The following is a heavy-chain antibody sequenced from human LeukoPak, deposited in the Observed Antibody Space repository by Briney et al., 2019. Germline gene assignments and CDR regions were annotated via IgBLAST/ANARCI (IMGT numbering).Heavy chain of an antibody. Sequence: PSETPSLTCTVSGGSVSTIAYYWGWIRQPPGKGLEYLGYIYNGEATYYNPSLKSRVTISVDTSKNQFSLRLTSVIAADTAVYYCVRLVGVPPAVDNWGQGTLVTVSS. CDR2: IYNGEAT. CDR3: VRLVGVPPAVDN. CDR1: GGSVSTIAYY. J-gene: IGHJ4*02. D-gene: IGHD2-2*01. V-gene: IGHV4-39*05.